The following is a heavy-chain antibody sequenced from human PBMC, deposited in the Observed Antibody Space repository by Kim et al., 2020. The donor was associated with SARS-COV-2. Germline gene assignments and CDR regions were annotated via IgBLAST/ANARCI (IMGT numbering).Heavy chain of an antibody. CDR2: ISGSGGST. J-gene: IGHJ4*02. CDR1: GFTFSSYA. D-gene: IGHD3-22*01. Sequence: GGSLRLSCAASGFTFSSYAMSWVRQAPGKGLEWVSVISGSGGSTHYADSVKGRFTISRDNSKNTLYLQMNSLRAEDTAVYYCAKNTCYYDSSGYFVCYFDYWGQGTLVTVSS. V-gene: IGHV3-23*01. CDR3: AKNTCYYDSSGYFVCYFDY.